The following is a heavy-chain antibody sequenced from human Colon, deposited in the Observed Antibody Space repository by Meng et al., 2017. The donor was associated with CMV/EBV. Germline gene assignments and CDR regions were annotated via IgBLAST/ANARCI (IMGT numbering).Heavy chain of an antibody. Sequence: QVQLRESGPVLVKPSETLSLTCTVPGASITSYYWSWIRQPAGKGLEWIGRVYISGNTNYNPSLKSRVTMSIDTSKNQLSLNIRSVTAADTAVYYCARDSNLSGLAYWGQGTLVTVSS. CDR2: VYISGNT. D-gene: IGHD3-10*01. J-gene: IGHJ4*02. V-gene: IGHV4-4*07. CDR1: GASITSYY. CDR3: ARDSNLSGLAY.